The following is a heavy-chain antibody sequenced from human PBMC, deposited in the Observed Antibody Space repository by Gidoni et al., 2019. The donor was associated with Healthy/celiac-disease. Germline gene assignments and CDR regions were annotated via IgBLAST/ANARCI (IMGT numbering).Heavy chain of an antibody. CDR1: GGSISSSY. Sequence: QVQLQESGPGLVKPSETLSLTCPVSGGSISSSYWSWIRQPPGKGLEWIGYIYYSGSTNYNPSLKSRVTISVDTSKNQFSLKLSSVTAADTAVYYCARSMELQDYYYYYGMDVWGQGTTVTVSS. J-gene: IGHJ6*02. CDR3: ARSMELQDYYYYYGMDV. D-gene: IGHD3-10*01. CDR2: IYYSGST. V-gene: IGHV4-59*01.